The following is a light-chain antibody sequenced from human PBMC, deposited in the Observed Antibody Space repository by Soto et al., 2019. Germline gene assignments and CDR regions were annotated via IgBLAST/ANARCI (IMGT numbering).Light chain of an antibody. V-gene: IGKV3-11*01. J-gene: IGKJ4*01. CDR1: QSVGAQ. CDR3: QQRNDWGS. Sequence: EVVLTQYPATLSLSPGERATLSCRASQSVGAQFAWYQQKPGQSPRLLISGASNRASGISARFSCSGSGTDFTLTIASLEPEDSAVYYCQQRNDWGSFGGGTRVEIK. CDR2: GAS.